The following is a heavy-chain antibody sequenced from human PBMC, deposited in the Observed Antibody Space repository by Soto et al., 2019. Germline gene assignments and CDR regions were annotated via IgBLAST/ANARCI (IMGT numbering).Heavy chain of an antibody. CDR3: ARPGQYSISSGDYAYYAMDV. D-gene: IGHD6-6*01. CDR2: IRPAGGST. V-gene: IGHV1-46*01. Sequence: QVQLVQSGAEVKKPGASVKVSCKASGYTFSNYYMHWVRQAPGQGLEWMGIIRPAGGSTTYAQKFLGRLTMTGDTSTSTVYMELSSLITEDTAVYYCARPGQYSISSGDYAYYAMDVWGQGTTVTVSS. CDR1: GYTFSNYY. J-gene: IGHJ6*02.